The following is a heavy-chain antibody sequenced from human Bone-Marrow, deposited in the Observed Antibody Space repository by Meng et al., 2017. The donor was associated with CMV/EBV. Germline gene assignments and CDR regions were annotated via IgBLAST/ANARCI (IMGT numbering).Heavy chain of an antibody. V-gene: IGHV3-33*03. CDR3: AKAPYSGGFDS. J-gene: IGHJ4*02. Sequence: GESLKISCTASGFTFSKCGMHWVRQAPGKGLEWVAVIWYDGSEEYYADNVKGRFTISRDNYRHMLYLQMNYLRPEDTAVYYCAKAPYSGGFDSWGQGTLVTVSP. CDR2: IWYDGSEE. D-gene: IGHD3-10*01. CDR1: GFTFSKCG.